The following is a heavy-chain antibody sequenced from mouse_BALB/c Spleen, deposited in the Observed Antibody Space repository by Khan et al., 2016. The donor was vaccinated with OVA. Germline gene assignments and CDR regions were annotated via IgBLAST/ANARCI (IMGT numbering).Heavy chain of an antibody. CDR2: IDPSTSET. D-gene: IGHD1-1*01. Sequence: QVQLKESGPELVRPGASVKMSCKASGYTFTSFWIHWVKQRPGQGLEWIGMIDPSTSETRLNQKFKDKATLTVDKSSNTAYMQLSRVTTEDSAVYYCARGGYGSPFAYWGQGTLVTVSA. J-gene: IGHJ3*01. CDR1: GYTFTSFW. V-gene: IGHV1S127*01. CDR3: ARGGYGSPFAY.